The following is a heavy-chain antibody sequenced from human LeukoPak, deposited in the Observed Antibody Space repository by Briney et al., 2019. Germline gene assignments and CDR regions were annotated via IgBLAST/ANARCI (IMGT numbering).Heavy chain of an antibody. D-gene: IGHD3-9*01. CDR3: AGSGHDILTGYYFA. CDR2: ISAYNGNT. J-gene: IGHJ4*02. CDR1: GYTFTSYG. Sequence: GASVKVSCKASGYTFTSYGISWVRQAPGQGLEWMGWISAYNGNTNYAQKLQGRVTMTTDTSTSTAYMELRSLGSDDTAVYYCAGSGHDILTGYYFAWGQGTLVTVSS. V-gene: IGHV1-18*04.